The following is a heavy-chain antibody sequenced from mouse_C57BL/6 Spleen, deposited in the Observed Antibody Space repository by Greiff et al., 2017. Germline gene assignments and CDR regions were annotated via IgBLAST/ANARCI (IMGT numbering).Heavy chain of an antibody. V-gene: IGHV1-50*01. CDR3: ARRGTVYYFDY. CDR1: GYTFTSYW. J-gene: IGHJ2*01. D-gene: IGHD3-3*01. CDR2: IDPSDSYT. Sequence: QVQLQQPGAELVKPGASVKLSCKASGYTFTSYWMQWVKQRPGQGLEWIGEIDPSDSYTNYNQKFKGKATLTVDTSSSTAYMQRSSLTSEDSAVYYCARRGTVYYFDYGGQGTTLTVSS.